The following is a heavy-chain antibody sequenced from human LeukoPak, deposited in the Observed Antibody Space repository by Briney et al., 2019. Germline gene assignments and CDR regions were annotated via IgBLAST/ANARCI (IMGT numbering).Heavy chain of an antibody. CDR3: ARARLPLYYFDY. J-gene: IGHJ4*02. CDR1: GGSFSGYY. V-gene: IGHV4-34*01. CDR2: INHSGST. Sequence: SETLSLTCAVYGGSFSGYYWSWIRQPPGKGLEWIGEINHSGSTNYNPSLKSRVTISVDTSKNQFSLKLSSVTAADTAVYYCARARLPLYYFDYWGQGTLVTVSS.